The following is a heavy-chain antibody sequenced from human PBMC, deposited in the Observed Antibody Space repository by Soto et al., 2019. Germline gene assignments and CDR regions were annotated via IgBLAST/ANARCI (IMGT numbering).Heavy chain of an antibody. D-gene: IGHD3-9*01. Sequence: PSETLSLTCTVSGGSISSSSYYWGWIRQPPGKGLEWIGSIYYSGSTYYNPSLKSRVTISVDTSKNQFSLKLSSVTAADTAVYYCARQVPAYDILTGYYNPFDYWGQGTLVTVSS. CDR2: IYYSGST. V-gene: IGHV4-39*01. CDR1: GGSISSSSYY. CDR3: ARQVPAYDILTGYYNPFDY. J-gene: IGHJ4*02.